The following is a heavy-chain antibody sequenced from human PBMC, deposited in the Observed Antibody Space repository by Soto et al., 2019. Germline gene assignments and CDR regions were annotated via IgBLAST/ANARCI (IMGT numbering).Heavy chain of an antibody. CDR1: GDTFRNYA. CDR3: ARDPGIAVVSRGTAFER. Sequence: QVQLVQSGAEVKKPGSSVKVSCKASGDTFRNYAFTWVRQAPGQGLEWMGTIIPLFSTRYAQKFQGRVTMTAGEATSTVHMDLRSLKSDDTAVYYCARDPGIAVVSRGTAFERWGHGTVVTVSS. D-gene: IGHD3-22*01. V-gene: IGHV1-69*18. J-gene: IGHJ4*01. CDR2: IIPLFST.